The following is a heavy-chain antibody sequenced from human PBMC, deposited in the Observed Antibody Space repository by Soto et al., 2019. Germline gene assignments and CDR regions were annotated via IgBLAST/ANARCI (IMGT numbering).Heavy chain of an antibody. CDR1: GFSLSSSGVG. Sequence: QITLKESGPTLVKPTQTLTLTCTFSGFSLSSSGVGVGWIRQPPGKALEWLALIYWDDDKRYRASLKSRLTIPKDTSKNQVVLTMTNMYPVDTGTYYCARNNYLNNCFDPWGQGTLVTVSS. CDR2: IYWDDDK. V-gene: IGHV2-5*02. CDR3: ARNNYLNNCFDP. J-gene: IGHJ5*02. D-gene: IGHD1-1*01.